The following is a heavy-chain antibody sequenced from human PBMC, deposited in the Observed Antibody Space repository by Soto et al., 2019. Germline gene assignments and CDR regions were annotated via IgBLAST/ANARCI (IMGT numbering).Heavy chain of an antibody. D-gene: IGHD5-18*01. CDR1: GFTFSSYG. CDR3: AKDRGYTYGHPFDY. CDR2: ISYDASNQ. V-gene: IGHV3-30*18. J-gene: IGHJ4*02. Sequence: PGGSLRLSCAASGFTFSSYGIHWVRQAPGKGLEWVSLISYDASNQYYADSVKGRFTISRDNSKNTLYLQMDSLRVEDTAVYYCAKDRGYTYGHPFDYWGQGTLVTAPQ.